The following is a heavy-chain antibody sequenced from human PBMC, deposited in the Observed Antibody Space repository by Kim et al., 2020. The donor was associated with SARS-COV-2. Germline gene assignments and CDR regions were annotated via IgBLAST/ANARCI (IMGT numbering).Heavy chain of an antibody. D-gene: IGHD1-26*01. Sequence: YADSVKGRFTISRDNSKNTLYLQMNSLRAEDTAVYYCARGASGSYFYFDYWGQGTLVTVSS. J-gene: IGHJ4*02. CDR3: ARGASGSYFYFDY. V-gene: IGHV3-30*01.